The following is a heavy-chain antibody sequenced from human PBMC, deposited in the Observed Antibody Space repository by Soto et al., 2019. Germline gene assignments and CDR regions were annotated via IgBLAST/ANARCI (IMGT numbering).Heavy chain of an antibody. Sequence: SETLSLTCTVSGGSISSSFYYWGWIRQPPGKGLEWIGSIYYSGSTYSNPSLKSRVTISVDTSKNQFSLKLRSVTAAYTAVYYCARQRDYYDGSAYPDYWGQGTLVTVSS. D-gene: IGHD3-22*01. CDR2: IYYSGST. CDR3: ARQRDYYDGSAYPDY. J-gene: IGHJ4*02. V-gene: IGHV4-39*01. CDR1: GGSISSSFYY.